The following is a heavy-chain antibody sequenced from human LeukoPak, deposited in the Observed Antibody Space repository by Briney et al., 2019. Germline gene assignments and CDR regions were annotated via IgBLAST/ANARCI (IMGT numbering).Heavy chain of an antibody. V-gene: IGHV3-21*01. CDR3: ARGAGEVNVWGSFRLGGFDY. J-gene: IGHJ4*02. CDR2: ISSSSSYI. Sequence: SGGSLRLSCAASGFTFSSYSMTWVRQAPGKGLEWVSSISSSSSYIYYADSVKGRFTISRDNAKNSLYLQMNSLRAEDTAVYYCARGAGEVNVWGSFRLGGFDYWGQGTLVTVSS. D-gene: IGHD3-16*02. CDR1: GFTFSSYS.